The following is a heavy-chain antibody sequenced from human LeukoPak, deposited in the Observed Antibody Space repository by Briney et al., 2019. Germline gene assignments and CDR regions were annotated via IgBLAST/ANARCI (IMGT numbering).Heavy chain of an antibody. CDR2: TSYDGRNK. V-gene: IGHV3-30*18. D-gene: IGHD4-17*01. CDR3: AKGGTVTRSVDV. J-gene: IGHJ6*04. Sequence: PGGSLRLSCAASGITFSSYGMHWVRQAPGKGLEWVAVTSYDGRNKYYADSVKGRFTISRDISENTLYLQMNSLRAEDTAVYYCAKGGTVTRSVDVWGKGTAVTVSS. CDR1: GITFSSYG.